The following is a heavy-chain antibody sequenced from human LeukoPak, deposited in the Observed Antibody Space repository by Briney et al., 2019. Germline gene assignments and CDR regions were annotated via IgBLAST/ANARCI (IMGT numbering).Heavy chain of an antibody. D-gene: IGHD6-19*01. V-gene: IGHV3-11*01. Sequence: GGSLRLSCTASGFDFSNSFMSWVRQAPGKELEWISYISSRSTTIYYADSVKGRFTISRDNGKNTVYLQMNNLRVDDTAVFYCGKGSLAVAATPLDFCGQGTLVTVSS. CDR3: GKGSLAVAATPLDF. CDR2: ISSRSTTI. J-gene: IGHJ4*02. CDR1: GFDFSNSF.